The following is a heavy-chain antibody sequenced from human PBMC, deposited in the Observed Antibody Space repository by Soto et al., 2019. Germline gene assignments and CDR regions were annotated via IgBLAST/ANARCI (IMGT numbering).Heavy chain of an antibody. CDR2: INPSGGST. V-gene: IGHV1-46*01. J-gene: IGHJ6*03. CDR1: GYTFTSYY. D-gene: IGHD3-3*01. CDR3: ARPHYDFWSGYPPADYYYMDV. Sequence: GASVKVSCKASGYTFTSYYMHWVRQAPGQGLEWMGIINPSGGSTSYAQKFQGRVTMTRDTSTSTVYMELSSLRSEGTAVYYCARPHYDFWSGYPPADYYYMDVWGKGTTVTVSS.